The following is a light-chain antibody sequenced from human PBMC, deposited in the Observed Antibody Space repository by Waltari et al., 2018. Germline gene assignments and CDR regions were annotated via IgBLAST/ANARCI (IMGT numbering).Light chain of an antibody. J-gene: IGKJ3*01. CDR1: RDINKY. CDR3: QQYDDVPFI. V-gene: IGKV1-33*01. Sequence: DIQMTQSPSSLSASVGDRVTITCQASRDINKYLSWYQQKPGKAPKLWIYDAATLEADVPSRFSGSGSGTYFTFTITSRQAEDFATYFCQQYDDVPFIFGPGTKVDI. CDR2: DAA.